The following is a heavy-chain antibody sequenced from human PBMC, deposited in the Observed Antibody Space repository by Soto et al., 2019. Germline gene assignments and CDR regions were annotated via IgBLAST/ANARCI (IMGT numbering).Heavy chain of an antibody. V-gene: IGHV4-31*11. CDR2: NYYSGIT. Sequence: QVPSWAFSCGFISSGGYYWDSGRPHPGKGLEWIGYNYYSGITYYNPSLKSRVTISLDTSKNQFSLKLSSVTAADTAVYYCARGSSIAGLYYGMDVWGQGTTVTVSS. CDR3: ARGSSIAGLYYGMDV. D-gene: IGHD6-6*01. J-gene: IGHJ6*02. CDR1: CGFISSGGYY.